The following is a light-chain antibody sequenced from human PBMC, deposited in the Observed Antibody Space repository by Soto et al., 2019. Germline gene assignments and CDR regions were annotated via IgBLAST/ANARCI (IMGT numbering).Light chain of an antibody. CDR1: SSDVGGYNY. Sequence: QSALTQPASVSGSPGQSITISCTGTSSDVGGYNYVSWYQLHPGKAPKLMVYEVSNRPSGVSNRFSGSKSGNTASLTISGPRAGAEVDFFSRSYTSSTVYVFGTGTKLPVL. CDR3: RSYTSSTVYV. CDR2: EVS. V-gene: IGLV2-14*01. J-gene: IGLJ1*01.